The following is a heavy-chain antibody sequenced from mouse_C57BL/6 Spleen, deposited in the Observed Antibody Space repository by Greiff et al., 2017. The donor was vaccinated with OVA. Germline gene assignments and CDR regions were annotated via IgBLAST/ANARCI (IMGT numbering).Heavy chain of an antibody. CDR2: IYPGSGNT. V-gene: IGHV1-76*01. Sequence: VQLVESGAELVRPGASVKLSCKASGYTFTDYYINWVKQRPGQGLEWIARIYPGSGNTYYNEKFKGKATLTAEKSSSTAYMQLSSLTSEDSAVYFCARDRSFYAMDYWGQGTSVTVSS. J-gene: IGHJ4*01. CDR1: GYTFTDYY. CDR3: ARDRSFYAMDY.